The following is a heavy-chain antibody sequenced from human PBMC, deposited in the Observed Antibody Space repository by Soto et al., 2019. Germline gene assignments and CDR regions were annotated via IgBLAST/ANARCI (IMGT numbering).Heavy chain of an antibody. D-gene: IGHD6-19*01. V-gene: IGHV3-9*01. J-gene: IGHJ4*02. CDR2: ISWNSGSI. CDR1: GFTFDDYA. Sequence: ESGGGLVQPGRSLRLSCAASGFTFDDYAMHWVRQAPGKGLEWVSGISWNSGSIGYADSVKGRFTISRDNAKNSLYLQMNSLRAEDTALYYCAKGSYSSGWQDFDYWGQGTLVTVSS. CDR3: AKGSYSSGWQDFDY.